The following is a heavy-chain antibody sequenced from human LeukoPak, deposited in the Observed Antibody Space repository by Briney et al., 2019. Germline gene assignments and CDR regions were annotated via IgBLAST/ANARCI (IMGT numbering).Heavy chain of an antibody. Sequence: GGSLRLSCAASGFTFSPNAMNWVRQAPGKGLEWVSGIGGDRRSYYTDSVKGRFTISRDNSKNTLYLQMNSLRAEDTAVYYCAKTGDDFWSGYLAQFDYWGQGTLVTVSS. V-gene: IGHV3-23*01. CDR3: AKTGDDFWSGYLAQFDY. CDR2: IGGDRRS. J-gene: IGHJ4*02. CDR1: GFTFSPNA. D-gene: IGHD3-3*01.